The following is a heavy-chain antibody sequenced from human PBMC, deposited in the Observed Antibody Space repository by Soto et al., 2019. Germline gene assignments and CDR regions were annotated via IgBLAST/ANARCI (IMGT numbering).Heavy chain of an antibody. D-gene: IGHD3-22*01. CDR1: GYTFSNHY. CDR3: ARTSYDSSGTAADP. J-gene: IGHJ5*02. Sequence: GASVKVSCKASGYTFSNHYVHWVRQAPGQGLEWMGIINPTGGSTHYAQKFQGRVTVTSDTSTSTVYMELSSLRSEDTAVYYCARTSYDSSGTAADPWGQGTLVTVSS. V-gene: IGHV1-46*01. CDR2: INPTGGST.